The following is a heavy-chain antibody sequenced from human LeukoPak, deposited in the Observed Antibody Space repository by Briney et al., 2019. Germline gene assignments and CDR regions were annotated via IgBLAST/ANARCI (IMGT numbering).Heavy chain of an antibody. CDR3: AKEIAAGGYYGMDV. CDR2: IPYDGSNK. D-gene: IGHD2-21*01. Sequence: HPGRSLRLSCAASGFTFSSYGMHWVRQAPGKGLEWVAVIPYDGSNKYYADSVKGRFTISRDNSKNTLYLQMNSLRAEDTAVYYCAKEIAAGGYYGMDVWGQGTTVTVSS. J-gene: IGHJ6*02. V-gene: IGHV3-30*18. CDR1: GFTFSSYG.